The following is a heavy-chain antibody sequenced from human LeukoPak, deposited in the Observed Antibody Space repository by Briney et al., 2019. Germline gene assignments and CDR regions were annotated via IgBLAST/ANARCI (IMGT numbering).Heavy chain of an antibody. CDR1: GFTFSSYG. V-gene: IGHV3-30*02. CDR2: IRYDGSNK. CDR3: AKDRGSACDY. D-gene: IGHD1-26*01. J-gene: IGHJ4*02. Sequence: GGSLRLSCAASGFTFSSYGMHWVRQAPGKGLEWVAFIRYDGSNKYNADSVKGRFTVSRDNSKNRLYLQMNSLRAEDTAVYYCAKDRGSACDYWGQGTLVTVSS.